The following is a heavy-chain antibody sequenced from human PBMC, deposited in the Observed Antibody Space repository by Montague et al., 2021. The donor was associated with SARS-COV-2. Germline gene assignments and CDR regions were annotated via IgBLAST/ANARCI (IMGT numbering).Heavy chain of an antibody. D-gene: IGHD5-18*01. CDR3: ARVASEHTAMAPDY. CDR2: ISMSETRT. CDR1: GFTFSRYS. Sequence: SRILSFAAAGFTFSRYSMNWVRQAPGKGLEWISYISMSETRTQYADSVKGRFTISRDNARNSLYLQMRSLTGGDTAVYYCARVASEHTAMAPDYWGQGTLVTVSS. J-gene: IGHJ4*02. V-gene: IGHV3-48*04.